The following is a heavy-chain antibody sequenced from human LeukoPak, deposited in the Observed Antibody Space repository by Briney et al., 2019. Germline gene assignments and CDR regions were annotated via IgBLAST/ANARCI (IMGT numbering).Heavy chain of an antibody. CDR1: GGSFSGYY. CDR2: IYYSGST. D-gene: IGHD3-22*01. J-gene: IGHJ4*02. V-gene: IGHV4-59*01. CDR3: ARHLFASSATVDY. Sequence: SETLSLTCAVYGGSFSGYYWSWIRQPPGKGLEYIGYIYYSGSTKYIPSLKSRVTISLDTSKSQFSLRLTSVTAADTAVYYCARHLFASSATVDYWGQGTLVTVSS.